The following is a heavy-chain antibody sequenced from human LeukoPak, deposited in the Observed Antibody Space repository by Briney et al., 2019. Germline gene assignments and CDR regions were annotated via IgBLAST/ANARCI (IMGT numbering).Heavy chain of an antibody. CDR1: GFTFSSYA. J-gene: IGHJ4*02. CDR2: ISSSSSYI. V-gene: IGHV3-21*01. CDR3: ARGLRLGELYFDY. D-gene: IGHD3-16*01. Sequence: GGSLRLSCAASGFTFSSYAMSWVRQAPGKGLEWVSSISSSSSYIYYADSVKGRFTISRDNAKNSLYLQMNSLRAEDTAVYYCARGLRLGELYFDYWGQGTLVTVSS.